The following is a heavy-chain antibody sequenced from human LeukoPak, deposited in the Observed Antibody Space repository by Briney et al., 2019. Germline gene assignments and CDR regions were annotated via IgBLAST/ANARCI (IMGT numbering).Heavy chain of an antibody. V-gene: IGHV1-2*02. Sequence: ASVKVSCKASGYTFTGYYMHWVRQAPGQGLEWMGWINPNSGGTNYAQKLQGRVTMTTDTSTSTAYMELRSLRSDDTAMYYCARLAAAGTLDGWFDPWGQGTLVTVSS. CDR3: ARLAAAGTLDGWFDP. J-gene: IGHJ5*02. D-gene: IGHD6-13*01. CDR1: GYTFTGYY. CDR2: INPNSGGT.